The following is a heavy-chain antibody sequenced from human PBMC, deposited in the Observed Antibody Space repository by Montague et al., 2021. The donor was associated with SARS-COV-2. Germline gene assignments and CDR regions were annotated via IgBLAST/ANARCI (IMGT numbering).Heavy chain of an antibody. CDR3: ARSGVGIFDFSYFDS. CDR2: RYQNGAT. CDR1: GFSISSGYY. J-gene: IGHJ4*02. Sequence: SETLSLTCSVSGFSISSGYYWCWIRQTPGKVLWWIGSRYQNGATYYSPSLKRPVTILLDTSRNQFSLTLTSVTAADTAVYYCARSGVGIFDFSYFDSWGQGTLVIVSS. D-gene: IGHD3-10*01. V-gene: IGHV4-38-2*02.